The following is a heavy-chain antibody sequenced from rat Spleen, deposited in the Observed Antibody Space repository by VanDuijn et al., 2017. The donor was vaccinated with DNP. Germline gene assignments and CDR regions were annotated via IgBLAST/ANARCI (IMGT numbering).Heavy chain of an antibody. Sequence: QVQMKETGPGLVQTTQTLSVTCTVSGFSLTSYGVHWVRQPPGKGLEWMGVIWSNGGTDYNSAIKSRLSISRDTSKSKVFLKMTSLQTEDTAMYFCANARRTTGAMDAWGQGTSVTVSS. CDR1: GFSLTSYG. CDR3: ANARRTTGAMDA. D-gene: IGHD1-11*01. V-gene: IGHV2-77*01. CDR2: IWSNGGT. J-gene: IGHJ4*01.